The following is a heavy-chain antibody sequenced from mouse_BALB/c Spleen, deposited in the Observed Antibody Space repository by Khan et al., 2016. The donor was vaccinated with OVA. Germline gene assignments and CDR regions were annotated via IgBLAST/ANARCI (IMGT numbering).Heavy chain of an antibody. CDR1: GFTFSSYG. Sequence: EVELVESGGDLVQPGGSRKLSCAASGFTFSSYGMHWVRQAPEKGLEWVAYISGDNNTIYYADTVKGRFTISRDNPRNTLFLQMTSLMSEDTAMYYCATSYFYGYYFGYWGPGTTLTVSS. CDR2: ISGDNNTI. D-gene: IGHD1-1*01. J-gene: IGHJ2*01. V-gene: IGHV5-17*02. CDR3: ATSYFYGYYFGY.